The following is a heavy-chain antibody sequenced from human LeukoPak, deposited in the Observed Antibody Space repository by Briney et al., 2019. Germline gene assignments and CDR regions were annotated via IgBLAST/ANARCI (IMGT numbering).Heavy chain of an antibody. V-gene: IGHV3-48*03. CDR1: GFTFSSYE. CDR3: ARDRYSSSWSKYYGMDA. D-gene: IGHD6-13*01. Sequence: PGGSLRLSCAASGFTFSSYEMNWVRQAPGKGLEWVSYISSSGSTIYYADSVKGRFTISRDNAKNSLYLQMNSLRAEDTAVYYCARDRYSSSWSKYYGMDAWGQGTTVTVSS. CDR2: ISSSGSTI. J-gene: IGHJ6*02.